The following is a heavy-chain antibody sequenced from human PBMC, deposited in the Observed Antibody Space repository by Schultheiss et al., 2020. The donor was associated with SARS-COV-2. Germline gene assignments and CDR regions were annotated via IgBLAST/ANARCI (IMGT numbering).Heavy chain of an antibody. CDR3: ARVGYYDRGMDV. V-gene: IGHV4-59*12. J-gene: IGHJ6*02. D-gene: IGHD3-22*01. CDR2: IYYSGST. CDR1: GGSISSYY. Sequence: SETLSLTCTVSGGSISSYYWSWIRQPPGKGLEWIGYIYYSGSTYYNPSLKSRVTMSVDTSKNQFSLKLSSVTAADTAVYYCARVGYYDRGMDVWGQGTTVTVSS.